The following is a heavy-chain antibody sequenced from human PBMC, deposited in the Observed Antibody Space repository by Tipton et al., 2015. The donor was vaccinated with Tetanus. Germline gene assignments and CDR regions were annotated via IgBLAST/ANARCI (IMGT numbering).Heavy chain of an antibody. V-gene: IGHV3-11*01. Sequence: SLRLSCAASGFTLSDYYMSLIRQAPGKGLEWLSYISSSGATINYADSVKGRFTLSRDTAKNSLYLLMDSLRADDTAVYYCAKYSLNSQYYGTSGYRTFDPWGQGALVTVSS. CDR3: AKYSLNSQYYGTSGYRTFDP. D-gene: IGHD3-22*01. CDR2: ISSSGATI. J-gene: IGHJ5*02. CDR1: GFTLSDYY.